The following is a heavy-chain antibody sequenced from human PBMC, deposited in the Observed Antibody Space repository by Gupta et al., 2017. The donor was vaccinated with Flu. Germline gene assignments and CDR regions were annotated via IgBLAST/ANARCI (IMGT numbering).Heavy chain of an antibody. CDR1: GFPFCSYA. CDR2: ISGSGGST. V-gene: IGHV3-23*01. Sequence: EVQLLESGGGLVQPGGSLRLSCAASGFPFCSYAMTSVPQAPGKGLEWVSAISGSGGSTYYSDSVKGRFTISRDNAKNTLYLQMNSLRAEDTAVYYCAKDHCSSTSCYRLGPYYYGSGSSSVWGQGTLVTVSS. J-gene: IGHJ4*02. CDR3: AKDHCSSTSCYRLGPYYYGSGSSSV. D-gene: IGHD2-2*01.